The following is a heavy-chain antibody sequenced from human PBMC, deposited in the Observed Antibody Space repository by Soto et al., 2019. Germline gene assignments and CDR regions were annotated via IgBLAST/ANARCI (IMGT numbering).Heavy chain of an antibody. V-gene: IGHV1-2*04. D-gene: IGHD1-7*01. CDR1: GYTFTGYY. Sequence: ASVKVSCKASGYTFTGYYMHWVRQAPGQGLEWMGWINPNSGGTNYAQKFQGWVTMTRDTSISTAYMELSRLRSDDTAVYYCAREIVPVTGTRLGGAFDIWGQGTMVTVSS. CDR2: INPNSGGT. J-gene: IGHJ3*02. CDR3: AREIVPVTGTRLGGAFDI.